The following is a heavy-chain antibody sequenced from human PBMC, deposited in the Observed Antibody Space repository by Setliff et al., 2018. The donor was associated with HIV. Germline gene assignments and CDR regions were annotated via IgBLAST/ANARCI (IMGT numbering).Heavy chain of an antibody. CDR2: IDHFGSEE. CDR1: GFSFSRYW. J-gene: IGHJ4*02. D-gene: IGHD3-10*01. Sequence: GGSLRLSCAASGFSFSRYWMSWVRQAPGKGLEWVASIDHFGSEENYVYSVKGRFTISRDNTKNSLHLQLDSLSAEDAAVYFCARDGHLYGQPFDYWGQGALVTVSS. V-gene: IGHV3-7*05. CDR3: ARDGHLYGQPFDY.